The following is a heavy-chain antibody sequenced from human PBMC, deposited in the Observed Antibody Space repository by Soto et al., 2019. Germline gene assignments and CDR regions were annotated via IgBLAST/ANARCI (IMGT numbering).Heavy chain of an antibody. J-gene: IGHJ4*02. D-gene: IGHD1-26*01. V-gene: IGHV3-23*01. Sequence: GGSLRLSCAASGFTFSSYAMTWVRQAPGKGLEWVSGIGGNGGSTYYADSVKGRFTISRDNSKNTLYLQMNSVRAEDTAVYYCARAGYSWSYIYAVHWGQGPLVIVSS. CDR3: ARAGYSWSYIYAVH. CDR2: IGGNGGST. CDR1: GFTFSSYA.